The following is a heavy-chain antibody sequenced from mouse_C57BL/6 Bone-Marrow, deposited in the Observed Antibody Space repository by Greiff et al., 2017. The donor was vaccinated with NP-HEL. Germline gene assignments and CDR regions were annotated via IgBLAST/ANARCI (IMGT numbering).Heavy chain of an antibody. CDR1: GYTFTSYW. Sequence: VQLQQPGAELVKPGASVKLSCKASGYTFTSYWMQWVKQRPGQGLEWIGEIDPSDSYTHYNQKFKGKATLTVDTSSSTAYMQRSRLTSEDSAVYYCARGGLVVADYWGQGTTLTVSS. CDR3: ARGGLVVADY. J-gene: IGHJ2*01. D-gene: IGHD1-1*01. V-gene: IGHV1-50*01. CDR2: IDPSDSYT.